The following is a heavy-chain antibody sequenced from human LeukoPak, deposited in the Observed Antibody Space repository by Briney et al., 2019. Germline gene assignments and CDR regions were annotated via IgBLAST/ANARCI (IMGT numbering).Heavy chain of an antibody. CDR2: IYHSGTT. CDR3: ARVPSTLWFGELSPYYFDY. Sequence: NPSETLSLTCNVSGYSISSGYYWGWIRQPPGKGLEWIGNIYHSGTTYYNPSLKSRVTISVDTSKNQFSLKLTSVTAADTAVYYCARVPSTLWFGELSPYYFDYWGQGTLVTVSS. J-gene: IGHJ4*02. D-gene: IGHD3-10*01. CDR1: GYSISSGYY. V-gene: IGHV4-38-2*02.